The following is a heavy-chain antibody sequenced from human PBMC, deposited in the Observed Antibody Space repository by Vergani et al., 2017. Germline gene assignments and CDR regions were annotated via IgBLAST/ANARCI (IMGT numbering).Heavy chain of an antibody. Sequence: QVQLQQSGPGVVKPSQTLSLTCAISGDSVSSNSVAWNWIRQSPLRGLVWLGRTYYRSKWYNDYAVSVKSRITINPDTSKDQFSLQLNSVKPEDTAVYYCARVAYSSSWVQPRGAFDIWGQGTMVTVSS. D-gene: IGHD6-13*01. J-gene: IGHJ3*02. V-gene: IGHV6-1*01. CDR2: TYYRSKWYN. CDR3: ARVAYSSSWVQPRGAFDI. CDR1: GDSVSSNSVA.